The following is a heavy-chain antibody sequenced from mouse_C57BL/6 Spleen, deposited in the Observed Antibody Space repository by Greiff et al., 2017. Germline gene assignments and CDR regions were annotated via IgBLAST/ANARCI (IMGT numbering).Heavy chain of an antibody. Sequence: EVMLLQSGAGLVKPGGSLKLSCAASGFTFSSYAMSWVRQTPEKRLEWVATISDGGSYTNYPDNVKGRFTISRDNAKNNLYLQLSRLKSEDTAMYYCARDRYCGSSPAWFAYWGQGTLVTVSA. J-gene: IGHJ3*01. CDR1: GFTFSSYA. CDR3: ARDRYCGSSPAWFAY. D-gene: IGHD1-1*01. CDR2: ISDGGSYT. V-gene: IGHV5-4*01.